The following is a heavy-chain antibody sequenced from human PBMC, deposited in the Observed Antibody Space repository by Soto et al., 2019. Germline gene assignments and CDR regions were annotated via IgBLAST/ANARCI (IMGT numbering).Heavy chain of an antibody. V-gene: IGHV3-21*01. CDR1: GFTFSSDS. Sequence: PGGSLRLSCAASGFTFSSDSMNWVRQAPGKGLEWVSSISSSSSYIYYADSVKGRFTISRDNAKNSLYLQMNSLRAEDTAVYYCARDIAAKSNWFDPWGQGTLVTVSS. CDR2: ISSSSSYI. J-gene: IGHJ5*02. CDR3: ARDIAAKSNWFDP. D-gene: IGHD6-13*01.